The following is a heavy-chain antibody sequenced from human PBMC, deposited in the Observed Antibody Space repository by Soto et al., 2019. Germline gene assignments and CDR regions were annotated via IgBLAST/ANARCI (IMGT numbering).Heavy chain of an antibody. J-gene: IGHJ3*02. CDR3: AKDGQLVLWAFDI. CDR2: ISGSGGST. V-gene: IGHV3-23*01. Sequence: PGGSLRLSXAASGFTFSSYAMSWVRQAPGKGLEWVSAISGSGGSTYYADSVKGRFTISRDNSKNTLYLQMNSLRAEDTAVYYCAKDGQLVLWAFDIWGQGTMVTVSS. D-gene: IGHD6-6*01. CDR1: GFTFSSYA.